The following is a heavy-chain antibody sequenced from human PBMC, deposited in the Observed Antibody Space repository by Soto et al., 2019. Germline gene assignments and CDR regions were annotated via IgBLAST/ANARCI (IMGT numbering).Heavy chain of an antibody. CDR2: IYYSGST. J-gene: IGHJ4*02. CDR3: ARRGSGGIAVAGTSFDY. D-gene: IGHD6-19*01. CDR1: GGSISSSSYY. V-gene: IGHV4-39*01. Sequence: PSETLSLTCTVSGGSISSSSYYRGWIRQPPGKRQEWIGSIYYSGSTYYNPSLKSRVTISVDTSKNQFSLKLSSVTAADTAVYYCARRGSGGIAVAGTSFDYWGQGTLVTVSS.